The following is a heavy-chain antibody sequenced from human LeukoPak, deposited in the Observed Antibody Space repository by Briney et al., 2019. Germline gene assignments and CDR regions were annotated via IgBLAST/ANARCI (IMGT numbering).Heavy chain of an antibody. V-gene: IGHV1-2*02. CDR1: GYTFTGYY. Sequence: ASVKVSCKASGYTFTGYYMHWVRQPPGQGLEWMGWINPNSGGTNYAQKFQGRVTMTRDTSISTACMELSRLRSDDTAVYYCARGWNSVLDTFFDCWGQGTLVTVSS. CDR3: ARGWNSVLDTFFDC. D-gene: IGHD1-7*01. J-gene: IGHJ4*02. CDR2: INPNSGGT.